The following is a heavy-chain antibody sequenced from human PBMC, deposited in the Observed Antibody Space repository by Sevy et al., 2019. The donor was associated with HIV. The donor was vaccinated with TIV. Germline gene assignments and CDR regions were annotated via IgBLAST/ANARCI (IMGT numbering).Heavy chain of an antibody. D-gene: IGHD4-17*01. J-gene: IGHJ5*02. CDR1: GFTFSSYS. CDR2: ISSSSSTI. Sequence: GGSLRLSCAASGFTFSSYSMNWVRQAPGKGLEWVSYISSSSSTIYYADSVKGLFTISRDNAKNSLYLQMNSLRDEDTAVYYCARDRGYGELLTPSTRFDPWGQGTLVTVSS. V-gene: IGHV3-48*02. CDR3: ARDRGYGELLTPSTRFDP.